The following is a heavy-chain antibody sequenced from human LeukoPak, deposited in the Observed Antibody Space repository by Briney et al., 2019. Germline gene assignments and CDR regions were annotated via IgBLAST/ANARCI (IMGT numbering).Heavy chain of an antibody. Sequence: SQTLSLACAISGDSVSSNSAAWTWIRQSPSRGLEWLGRTYYRSKWYNDYAVSVKSRITINPDTSKNQFSLQLNSVTPEDTAVYYCARLPAAGHYYYYGLDVWGQGTTVTVSS. CDR2: TYYRSKWYN. J-gene: IGHJ6*02. CDR1: GDSVSSNSAA. D-gene: IGHD6-13*01. V-gene: IGHV6-1*01. CDR3: ARLPAAGHYYYYGLDV.